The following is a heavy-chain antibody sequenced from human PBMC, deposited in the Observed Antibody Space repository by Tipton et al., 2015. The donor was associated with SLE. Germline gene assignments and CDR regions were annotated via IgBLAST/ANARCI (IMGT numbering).Heavy chain of an antibody. CDR1: GFTVSSNY. CDR3: ARDYSGYSYAPDY. J-gene: IGHJ4*02. D-gene: IGHD5-18*01. V-gene: IGHV3-53*01. Sequence: SLRLSCAASGFTVSSNYMSWVRQAPGKGLEWVSVIYSGGSTYYADSVKGRFTISRDNSKNTLYLQMNSLRAEDTAVYYCARDYSGYSYAPDYWGQGTLVTVSS. CDR2: IYSGGST.